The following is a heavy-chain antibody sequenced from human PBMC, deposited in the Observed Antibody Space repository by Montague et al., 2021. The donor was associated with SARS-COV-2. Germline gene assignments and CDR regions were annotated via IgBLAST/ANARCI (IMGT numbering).Heavy chain of an antibody. CDR2: IYHSGST. CDR3: ARQIQQVVLSPAKLTNWFDP. V-gene: IGHV4-4*02. CDR1: GASITSSNW. D-gene: IGHD2-15*01. J-gene: IGHJ5*02. Sequence: SETLSLTCTVSGASITSSNWWTWVRQPPGKGLEWIGQIYHSGSTNYNPSLKSRLTLSLDKSKNQFSLSLSSVTAADTAVYYCARQIQQVVLSPAKLTNWFDPWGPGTLVTVAS.